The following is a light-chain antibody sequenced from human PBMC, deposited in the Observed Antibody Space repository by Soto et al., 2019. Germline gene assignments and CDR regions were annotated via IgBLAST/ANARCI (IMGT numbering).Light chain of an antibody. V-gene: IGKV3-15*01. CDR1: ESVHRN. CDR2: YAS. Sequence: EMVMTQSPATLSVSPGERDTLSCRASESVHRNLAWYQQRPGQGPSLLIYYASTRATGVPDRFTGSGSGTEFTLTISSLQSDDFGVYHCQHYSNWPPTFGPGTKVEIK. CDR3: QHYSNWPPT. J-gene: IGKJ3*01.